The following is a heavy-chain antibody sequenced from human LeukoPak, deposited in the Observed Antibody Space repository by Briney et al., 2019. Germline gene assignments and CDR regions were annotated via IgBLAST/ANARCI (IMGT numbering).Heavy chain of an antibody. J-gene: IGHJ6*02. CDR1: GGTFSSYA. V-gene: IGHV1-69*04. CDR3: ACRRDGYNTGGMDV. Sequence: ASVKVSCKASGGTFSSYAISWVRQAPGQGLEWMGRIIPILGIANYAQKFQSRVTITADKSTSTAYMELSSLRSEDTAVYYCACRRDGYNTGGMDVWGQGTTVTVSS. D-gene: IGHD5-24*01. CDR2: IIPILGIA.